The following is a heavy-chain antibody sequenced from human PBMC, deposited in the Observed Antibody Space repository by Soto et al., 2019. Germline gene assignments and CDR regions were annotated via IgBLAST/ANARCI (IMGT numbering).Heavy chain of an antibody. CDR3: ARSQGSSTSLEIYYSYYYGMDV. D-gene: IGHD2-2*01. CDR1: GGTFSSYA. Sequence: QVQLVQSGAEVKKPGSSVKVSCKASGGTFSSYAISWVRQAPGQGLEWMGGIIPISGTANYAQKFQGRVTITADESTSTAYMELSSLRSEYTAVYYCARSQGSSTSLEIYYSYYYGMDVWGQGTTVTVSS. CDR2: IIPISGTA. V-gene: IGHV1-69*01. J-gene: IGHJ6*02.